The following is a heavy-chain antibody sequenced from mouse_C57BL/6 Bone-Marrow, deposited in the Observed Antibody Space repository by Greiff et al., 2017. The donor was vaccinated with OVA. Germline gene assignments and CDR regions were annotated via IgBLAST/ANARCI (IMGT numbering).Heavy chain of an antibody. CDR1: GYTFTSYW. CDR3: ARDGPPCYSNQAWYAY. V-gene: IGHV1-64*01. D-gene: IGHD2-5*01. CDR2: IHPNSGST. J-gene: IGHJ3*01. Sequence: QVQLHQPGAELVKPGASVKLSCKASGYTFTSYWMHWVKQRPGQGLEWIGMIHPNSGSTNYNEKFKSKATLTVDKSSSTAYMQHSSLTSEDSAVYYCARDGPPCYSNQAWYAYWGQGPLVTVSA.